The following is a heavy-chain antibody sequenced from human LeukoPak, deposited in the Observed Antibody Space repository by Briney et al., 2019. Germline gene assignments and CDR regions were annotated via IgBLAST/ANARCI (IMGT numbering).Heavy chain of an antibody. D-gene: IGHD2-2*01. J-gene: IGHJ4*02. CDR3: ARPQGYQLLDFEY. CDR2: IYYSGST. V-gene: IGHV4-39*01. Sequence: RPSETLSLTCTVSGRSISISSYYWGWIRQPPGKGLEWIGSIYYSGSTYYNPSLKSRVTISVDTPKNQFSLKLSSVTAADTAVYYCARPQGYQLLDFEYWGQGTLVTVSS. CDR1: GRSISISSYY.